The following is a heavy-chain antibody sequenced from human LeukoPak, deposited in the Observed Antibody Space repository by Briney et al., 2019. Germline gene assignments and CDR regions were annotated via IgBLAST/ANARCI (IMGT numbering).Heavy chain of an antibody. V-gene: IGHV4-4*07. CDR2: IYTSGST. J-gene: IGHJ3*02. CDR1: GGSISSYY. Sequence: PSETLSLTCTVSGGSISSYYWSWIRQPAGKGLEWIGRIYTSGSTNYNPSLKSRVTMSVDTSKNQFSLKLSSVTAADTAVYYCARETTKSGYYDSSGYYADAFDIWGQGTIVTVSS. CDR3: ARETTKSGYYDSSGYYADAFDI. D-gene: IGHD3-22*01.